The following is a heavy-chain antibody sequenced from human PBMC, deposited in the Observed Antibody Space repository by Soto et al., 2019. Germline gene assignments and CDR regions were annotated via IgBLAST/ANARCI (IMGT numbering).Heavy chain of an antibody. Sequence: QVQLVQSGAEVKKPGASVKVSCKASGYTFTSYGISWVRQAPGQGLEWMGWISAYNGNTNYAQKLQGRVTMTTDTSTSTAYMELRSLRSDDTAVDYCARRDIGYCSSTSCYYDAFDIWGQGTMVTVSS. D-gene: IGHD2-2*01. CDR1: GYTFTSYG. CDR2: ISAYNGNT. CDR3: ARRDIGYCSSTSCYYDAFDI. J-gene: IGHJ3*02. V-gene: IGHV1-18*01.